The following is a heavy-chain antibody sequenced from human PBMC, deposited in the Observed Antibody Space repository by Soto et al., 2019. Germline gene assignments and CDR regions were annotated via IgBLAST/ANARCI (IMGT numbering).Heavy chain of an antibody. V-gene: IGHV4-59*12. CDR2: IYYSGST. D-gene: IGHD3-3*01. CDR1: GGSISSYY. CDR3: ARDSRDYARNYYFDY. J-gene: IGHJ4*02. Sequence: SETLSLTCTVSGGSISSYYWNWIRQPPGKGLEWIVYIYYSGSTNYNPSLKSRVTISVDTSKNQFSLKLSSVTAADAAVYYCARDSRDYARNYYFDYWGQGTLVTVSS.